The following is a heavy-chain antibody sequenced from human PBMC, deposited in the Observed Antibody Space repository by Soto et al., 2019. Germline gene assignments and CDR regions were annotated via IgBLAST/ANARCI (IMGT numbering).Heavy chain of an antibody. J-gene: IGHJ6*02. D-gene: IGHD6-13*01. Sequence: VQLVQSGAEVKKPGSSVKVSCKASGGTFSSYAISWVRQAPGHGLEWMGGIIPIFGTANYAQKFEGRVTITADESTSTAYMELRSLRSADTAVYYYENQNSSWQYYYSMDVWGQGTTVTVSS. CDR3: ENQNSSWQYYYSMDV. CDR1: GGTFSSYA. V-gene: IGHV1-69*01. CDR2: IIPIFGTA.